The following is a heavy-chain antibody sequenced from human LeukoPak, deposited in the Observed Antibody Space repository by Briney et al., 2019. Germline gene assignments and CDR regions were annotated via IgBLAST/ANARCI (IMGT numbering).Heavy chain of an antibody. CDR2: IIPILGIA. V-gene: IGHV1-69*02. CDR3: ARALGYCSSTSYSIDAFDI. D-gene: IGHD2-2*01. Sequence: GSSVKVSCKASGGTFSSYTISWVRQAPGQGLEWMGRIIPILGIANYAQKFQGRVTITADKSTSTAYMELSSLRSEDTAVYYCARALGYCSSTSYSIDAFDIWGQGTMVTVSS. J-gene: IGHJ3*02. CDR1: GGTFSSYT.